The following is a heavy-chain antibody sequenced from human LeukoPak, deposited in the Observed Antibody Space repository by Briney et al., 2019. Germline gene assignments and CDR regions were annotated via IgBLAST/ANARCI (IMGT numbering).Heavy chain of an antibody. V-gene: IGHV3-53*01. D-gene: IGHD5-24*01. J-gene: IGHJ4*02. Sequence: PGGSLRLSCAASGFNVTTNYMSWVRQAPGKGLEWVSVIYSGGTTYYADSVKGRFTISRDISKNTLSLQMNSLRAEDTAVHYCARGRRDGYNLGYWGQGTLVAVSS. CDR1: GFNVTTNY. CDR3: ARGRRDGYNLGY. CDR2: IYSGGTT.